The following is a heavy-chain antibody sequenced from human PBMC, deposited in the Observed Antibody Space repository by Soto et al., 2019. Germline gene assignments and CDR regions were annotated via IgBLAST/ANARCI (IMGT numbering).Heavy chain of an antibody. V-gene: IGHV4-30-4*01. Sequence: SETLSLTCPVSGGSISSGDYYWSWIRQPPGKGLEWIGYIYYSGSTYYNPSLKSRVTISVDTSKNQFSLKLSSVTAADTAVYYCARVSPYYFDYWGQGTLVTVSS. CDR3: ARVSPYYFDY. J-gene: IGHJ4*02. CDR1: GGSISSGDYY. CDR2: IYYSGST.